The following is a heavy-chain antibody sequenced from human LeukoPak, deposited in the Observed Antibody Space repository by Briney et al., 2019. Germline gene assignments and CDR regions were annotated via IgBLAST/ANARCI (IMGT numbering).Heavy chain of an antibody. CDR2: IYTSGST. CDR1: GGSISSYY. V-gene: IGHV4-4*07. J-gene: IGHJ4*01. D-gene: IGHD6-13*01. CDR3: ARVAGDSSSRQYFDY. Sequence: SETLSLTCTVSGGSISSYYWSWIRQPAGKGLEWIGRIYTSGSTNYNPSLKSRVTMSVDTSKNQFSLKLSSVTAADTAVYYCARVAGDSSSRQYFDYWGHGTLVTVSS.